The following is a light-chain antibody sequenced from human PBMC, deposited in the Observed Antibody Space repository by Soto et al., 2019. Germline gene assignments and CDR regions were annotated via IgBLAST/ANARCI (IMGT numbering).Light chain of an antibody. J-gene: IGKJ1*01. CDR1: QNINSD. CDR3: QQYHTWPPKT. CDR2: DGS. Sequence: EIVMTQSPATLSVSPGESATLSCRASQNINSDLAWYVQKPGQAPRLLIYDGSTRATGVPARFSGSGSGTEFTLTISSLQSEDFAVYYCQQYHTWPPKTFGQGTKVDIK. V-gene: IGKV3-15*01.